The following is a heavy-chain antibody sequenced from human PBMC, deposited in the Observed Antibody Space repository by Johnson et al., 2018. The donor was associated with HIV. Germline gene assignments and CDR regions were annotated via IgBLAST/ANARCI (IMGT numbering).Heavy chain of an antibody. CDR3: ARDVASVYGSGDHAFEI. CDR2: ISSNGGST. J-gene: IGHJ3*02. CDR1: GFIFSSYA. Sequence: MLLVESGGGLVQPGGSLRLSCAASGFIFSSYAMHWVRQAPGKGLQYVSAISSNGGSTYYANSVKGRFTISRDNSRNTLYLQMGRLRVEDMAVYYCARDVASVYGSGDHAFEIWGQGTMVTVSS. D-gene: IGHD3-10*01. V-gene: IGHV3-64*01.